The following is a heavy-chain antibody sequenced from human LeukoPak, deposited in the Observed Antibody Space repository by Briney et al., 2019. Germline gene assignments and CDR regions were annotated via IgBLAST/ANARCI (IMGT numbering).Heavy chain of an antibody. D-gene: IGHD2-2*01. CDR1: GGSFSGYY. CDR3: ARGGYCSSTSCSPIYNWFDP. V-gene: IGHV4-34*01. Sequence: SETLSPTCAVSGGSFSGYYWSWIRQPPGKGLEWIGEINHSGSTNYNPSLKSRVTISVDTSKNQFSLKLSSVTAADTAVYYCARGGYCSSTSCSPIYNWFDPWGQGTLVTVSS. J-gene: IGHJ5*02. CDR2: INHSGST.